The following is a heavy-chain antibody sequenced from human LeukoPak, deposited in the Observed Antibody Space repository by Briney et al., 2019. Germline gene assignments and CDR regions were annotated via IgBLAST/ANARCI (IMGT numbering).Heavy chain of an antibody. J-gene: IGHJ3*02. CDR3: ARDWRYYGSGSYYNGDASDI. V-gene: IGHV3-21*01. D-gene: IGHD3-10*01. CDR2: ISSSSSYI. CDR1: GFTFSSYS. Sequence: GSLRLSCAASGFTFSSYSMNWVRQAPGKGLEWVSSISSSSSYIYYADSVKGRFTISRDNAKNSLYLQMNSLRAEDTAVYYCARDWRYYGSGSYYNGDASDIWGQGTMVTVSS.